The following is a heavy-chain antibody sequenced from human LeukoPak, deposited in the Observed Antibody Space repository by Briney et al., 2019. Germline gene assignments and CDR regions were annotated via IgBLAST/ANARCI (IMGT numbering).Heavy chain of an antibody. CDR3: ARGLWFGDLFDY. CDR1: GGSISSGDYY. D-gene: IGHD3-10*01. Sequence: SETLSLTCTVSGGSISSGDYYWSWIRQPPGKGLEWIGYIYYSGSTYYNPSLKSRVTISVDTSKNQFSLKLSSVTAADTAVYYCARGLWFGDLFDYLGQGTLVTVSS. CDR2: IYYSGST. V-gene: IGHV4-30-4*01. J-gene: IGHJ4*02.